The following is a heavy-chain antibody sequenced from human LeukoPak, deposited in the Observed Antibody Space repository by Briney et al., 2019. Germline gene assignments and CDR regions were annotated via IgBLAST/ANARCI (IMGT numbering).Heavy chain of an antibody. CDR3: ARVAEAAAFDY. V-gene: IGHV3-21*01. Sequence: GGSLRLSCAASGFTFSNYVMNRVRQAPGKGLEWVSSISSSSSYIYYADSVKGRFTISRDNAKNSLYLQMNSLRADDTAVYYCARVAEAAAFDYWGQGTMVTVSS. CDR2: ISSSSSYI. J-gene: IGHJ4*02. D-gene: IGHD6-13*01. CDR1: GFTFSNYV.